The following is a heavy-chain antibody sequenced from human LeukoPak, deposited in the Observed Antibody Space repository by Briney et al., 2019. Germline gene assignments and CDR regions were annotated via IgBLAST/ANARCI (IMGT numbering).Heavy chain of an antibody. V-gene: IGHV3-30*18. Sequence: GGSLRLSCAASGFTFSSYGMHWVRQAPGKGLEWVAVISYDGSNKYYADSVKGRFTISRDNSKNTLYLQMNSPRAEDTAVYYCAKPHDYYDSSGYRGAFDYWGQGTLVTVSS. CDR2: ISYDGSNK. J-gene: IGHJ4*02. D-gene: IGHD3-22*01. CDR1: GFTFSSYG. CDR3: AKPHDYYDSSGYRGAFDY.